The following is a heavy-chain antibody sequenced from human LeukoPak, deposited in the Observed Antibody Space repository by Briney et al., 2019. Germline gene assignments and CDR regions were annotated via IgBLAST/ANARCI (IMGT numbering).Heavy chain of an antibody. D-gene: IGHD1-26*01. CDR3: KSGGAAPGSFDY. CDR2: IKQDGSEK. CDR1: GFSLSNYW. Sequence: GGSLRLSCAASGFSLSNYWMNWVRQAPGEGLEWVANIKQDGSEKNYVDSVKGRFSISRDNAKNSLFLQMNSLGVEDTAVYYCKSGGAAPGSFDYWGHGALVTVSS. J-gene: IGHJ4*01. V-gene: IGHV3-7*01.